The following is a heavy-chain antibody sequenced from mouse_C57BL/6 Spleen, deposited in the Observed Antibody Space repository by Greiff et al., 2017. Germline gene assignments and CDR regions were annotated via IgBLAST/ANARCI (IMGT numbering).Heavy chain of an antibody. J-gene: IGHJ2*01. CDR1: GYTFTSYW. CDR2: IYPSDSET. CDR3: ASLTGNYFDY. V-gene: IGHV1-61*01. D-gene: IGHD4-1*01. Sequence: VQLQQPGAELVRPGSSVKLSCKASGYTFTSYWMDWVKQRPGQGLEWIGNIYPSDSETHYNQKFKDKATLTVDKSSSTAYMQLSSLTSEDSAVYYCASLTGNYFDYWGQGTTLTVSS.